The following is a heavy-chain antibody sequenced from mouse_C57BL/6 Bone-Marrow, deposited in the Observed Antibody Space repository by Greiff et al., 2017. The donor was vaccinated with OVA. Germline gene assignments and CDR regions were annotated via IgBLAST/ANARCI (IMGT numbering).Heavy chain of an antibody. V-gene: IGHV1-55*01. CDR3: AISYYYGSSPPFAY. CDR2: IYPGNGST. Sequence: QVQLKQPGAELVKPGASVKMSCKASGYTFTSYWITWVKQRPGQGLEWIGDIYPGNGSTNYNEKFKSKATLTVDTSSSTAYMQLSSLTSEDSAVYYCAISYYYGSSPPFAYWGQGTLVTVSA. D-gene: IGHD1-1*01. CDR1: GYTFTSYW. J-gene: IGHJ3*01.